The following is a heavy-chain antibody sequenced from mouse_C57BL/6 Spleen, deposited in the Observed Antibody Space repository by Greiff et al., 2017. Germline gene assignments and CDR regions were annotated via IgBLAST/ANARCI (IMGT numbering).Heavy chain of an antibody. V-gene: IGHV1-61*01. CDR3: ARKGHYTTVVAYYFDY. Sequence: VQLQQSGAELVRPGSSVKLSCKASGYTFTSYWMDWVKQRPGQGLEWIGNIYPSDSETHYNQKFKDKATLTVDKSSSTAYMQLSSLTSEDSAVYYCARKGHYTTVVAYYFDYWGQGTTLTVSS. CDR1: GYTFTSYW. J-gene: IGHJ2*01. D-gene: IGHD1-1*01. CDR2: IYPSDSET.